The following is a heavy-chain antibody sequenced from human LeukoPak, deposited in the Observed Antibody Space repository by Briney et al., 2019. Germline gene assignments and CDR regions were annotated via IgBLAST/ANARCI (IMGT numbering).Heavy chain of an antibody. Sequence: GSLRLSCAASGFTFSIYSMNWVRQAPGKGLEWIGRIYPTGSTYYNPSLKSRVTISVDTSKNQFSLKVSSVSAADTAVYYCARAYSSSWYWNWFDPWGQGTLVTVSS. CDR1: GFTFSIYS. V-gene: IGHV4-38-2*01. J-gene: IGHJ5*02. CDR3: ARAYSSSWYWNWFDP. D-gene: IGHD6-13*01. CDR2: IYPTGST.